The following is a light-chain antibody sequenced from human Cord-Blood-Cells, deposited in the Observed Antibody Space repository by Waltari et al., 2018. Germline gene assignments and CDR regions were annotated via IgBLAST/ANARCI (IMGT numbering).Light chain of an antibody. V-gene: IGLV2-14*01. CDR1: SSDVGGYNY. CDR2: DVS. Sequence: QSALTQPASVSGSPGQSITISCTGTSSDVGGYNYVSWYQQHPGHAPKLMIYDVSKRPSGVSNRFSGSKSGNTASLTISGLQAEDEADYYCSSYTSSSTYVFGTGTKVTVL. CDR3: SSYTSSSTYV. J-gene: IGLJ1*01.